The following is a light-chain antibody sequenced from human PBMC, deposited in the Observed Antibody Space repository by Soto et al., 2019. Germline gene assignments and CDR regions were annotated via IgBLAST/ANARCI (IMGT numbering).Light chain of an antibody. Sequence: QAVVTQPRSVSGSPGQSVTISCTGTSSDVGGYNYVSWYQQHPGKAPKLMIYDVSKRPSGVPDRFSGSKSGNTASLTISGLQAEDEGDYYCCSYAGSDRVVFGGGTKLTVL. J-gene: IGLJ2*01. CDR2: DVS. V-gene: IGLV2-11*01. CDR3: CSYAGSDRVV. CDR1: SSDVGGYNY.